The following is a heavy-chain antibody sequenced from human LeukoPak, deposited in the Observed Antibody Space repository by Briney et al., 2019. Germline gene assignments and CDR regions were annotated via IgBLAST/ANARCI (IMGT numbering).Heavy chain of an antibody. CDR3: ARVGFYDGSGYYSGLFDY. CDR2: IYYSGST. Sequence: SETLSLTCTVSGGSISSYYWSWIRQPPGKGLEWIGYIYYSGSTVYKPSLKSRVTKSVDTSKSQFSLKLSSVTAADTAVYYCARVGFYDGSGYYSGLFDYWGQGTLVTVSS. V-gene: IGHV4-59*01. J-gene: IGHJ4*02. D-gene: IGHD3-22*01. CDR1: GGSISSYY.